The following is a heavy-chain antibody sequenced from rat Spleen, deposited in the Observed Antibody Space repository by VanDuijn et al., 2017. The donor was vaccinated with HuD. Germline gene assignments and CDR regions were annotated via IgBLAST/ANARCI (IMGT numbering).Heavy chain of an antibody. D-gene: IGHD1-12*02. CDR1: GLSLSTNS. V-gene: IGHV2-47*01. CDR3: ARPRARYYYDGIYSSPFDH. Sequence: QVQLKESGPGLVQPSQTLSLTCTVSGLSLSTNSVSWIRQPPGKGLEWMGVIWTNGGTDYNSAIKSRLSINRDTSKSQVFLKMNTLESEDTAMDFCARPRARYYYDGIYSSPFDHWGQGVMVTVSS. CDR2: IWTNGGT. J-gene: IGHJ2*01.